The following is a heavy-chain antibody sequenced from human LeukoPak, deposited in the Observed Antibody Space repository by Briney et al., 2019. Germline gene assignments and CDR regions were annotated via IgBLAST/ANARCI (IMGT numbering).Heavy chain of an antibody. Sequence: AGGSLRLSCAASGFTFSSYTMNWVRQAPGKGLEWVSSISTSSSYIYYADSVKGRFTISRDNARNSLYLQMNSLRAEDTAVYFCARDGDTVLTRGYYYYLDVWGKGTTVTVSS. J-gene: IGHJ6*03. CDR3: ARDGDTVLTRGYYYYLDV. V-gene: IGHV3-21*01. CDR2: ISTSSSYI. D-gene: IGHD4-23*01. CDR1: GFTFSSYT.